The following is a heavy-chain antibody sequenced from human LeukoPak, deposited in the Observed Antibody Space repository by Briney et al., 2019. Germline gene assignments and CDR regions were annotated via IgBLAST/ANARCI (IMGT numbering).Heavy chain of an antibody. CDR2: IKQDGSEK. Sequence: GGSLRLSCAASGFTFSSYWMSWVRQAPGKGLKWVANIKQDGSEKYYVDSVKGRFTISRDNAKNSLYLQMNSLRAEDTAVYYCARPFGSSYRYTLDYWGQGTLVTVSS. CDR1: GFTFSSYW. D-gene: IGHD3-16*02. CDR3: ARPFGSSYRYTLDY. J-gene: IGHJ4*02. V-gene: IGHV3-7*01.